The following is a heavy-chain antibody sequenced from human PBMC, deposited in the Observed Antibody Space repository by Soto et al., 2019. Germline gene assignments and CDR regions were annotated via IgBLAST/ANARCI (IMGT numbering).Heavy chain of an antibody. J-gene: IGHJ4*02. CDR1: GYSFTSYW. D-gene: IGHD6-19*01. CDR2: IYPGDSDT. Sequence: PGESLNISCKGSGYSFTSYWIGWVRQMPGKGLEWMGIIYPGDSDTRYSPSFQGQVTISADKSISTAYLQWSSLKASDTAMYYCARPRYSRGWYGGNFDYWGQGTLVTVSS. CDR3: ARPRYSRGWYGGNFDY. V-gene: IGHV5-51*01.